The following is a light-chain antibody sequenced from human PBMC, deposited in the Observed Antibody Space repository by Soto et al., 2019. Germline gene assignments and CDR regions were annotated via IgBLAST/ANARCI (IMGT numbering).Light chain of an antibody. V-gene: IGLV2-8*01. CDR2: XVN. Sequence: QSALTQPPSASGSPGQSVTISCTGTSSDVGGYNFVSWYQQYPGKVPKLMVXXVNKRXSXXXDRFSGSKSGNTASLTVSGLQAEDEADYYCTSYAGGNNVFGTGTKLTVL. CDR1: SSDVGGYNF. CDR3: TSYAGGNNV. J-gene: IGLJ1*01.